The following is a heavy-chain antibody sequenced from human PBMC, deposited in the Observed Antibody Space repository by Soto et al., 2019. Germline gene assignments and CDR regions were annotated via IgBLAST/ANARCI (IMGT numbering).Heavy chain of an antibody. V-gene: IGHV1-46*01. D-gene: IGHD3-9*01. J-gene: IGHJ5*02. Sequence: GASVKVSCKASGYSFTTYNIHWVRQAPGPGLEWMGVVNPSSGSTSYAQKFQGRVTLTRDTSTSTVYMELSSLRSEDAAVYYCTKDAKFDDIYTGYFVNDLWG. CDR3: TKDAKFDDIYTGYFVNDL. CDR2: VNPSSGST. CDR1: GYSFTTYN.